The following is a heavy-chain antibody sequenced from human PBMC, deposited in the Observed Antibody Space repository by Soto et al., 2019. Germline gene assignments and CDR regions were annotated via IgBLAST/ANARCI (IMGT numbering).Heavy chain of an antibody. CDR2: TYWNDDK. D-gene: IGHD1-1*01. V-gene: IGHV2-5*01. CDR3: ARGLATLPVFAFDI. J-gene: IGHJ3*02. Sequence: QITLKGSGPTLVKPTQTLTLTCTLSGISLSTSGVGLGWIRQTPGKALEWLALTYWNDDKHYNPSLHTRLTITKHTYKQQAVLTMTNMDTVDTATYSCARGLATLPVFAFDIWDQGPVVTVSP. CDR1: GISLSTSGVG.